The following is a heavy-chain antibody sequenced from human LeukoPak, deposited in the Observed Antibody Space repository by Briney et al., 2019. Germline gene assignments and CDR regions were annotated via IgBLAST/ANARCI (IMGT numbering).Heavy chain of an antibody. Sequence: SETLSLTCAVSGYSISSGYYWGWIRQPPGKGLEWIGSIYHSGSTYYNPSLKSRVTISVDTSKNQFSLKLSSVTAADTAVYYCARLRLGTINWFDPWGQGTLVTVSS. CDR2: IYHSGST. D-gene: IGHD7-27*01. V-gene: IGHV4-38-2*01. J-gene: IGHJ5*02. CDR1: GYSISSGYY. CDR3: ARLRLGTINWFDP.